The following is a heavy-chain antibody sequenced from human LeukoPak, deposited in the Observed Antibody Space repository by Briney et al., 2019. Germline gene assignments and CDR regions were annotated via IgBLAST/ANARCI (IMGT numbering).Heavy chain of an antibody. V-gene: IGHV3-74*01. Sequence: PGGSLRLSCGASGFTFSYHWMHWVRQVPGKGLLWVSRIDGGGSSTSYADSVKGRFTISRDNAKNTLYLQMNSLRAEDTAVYYCARSQYYYDSSGYVYGMDVWGQGTTVTVSS. CDR2: IDGGGSST. J-gene: IGHJ6*02. CDR1: GFTFSYHW. D-gene: IGHD3-22*01. CDR3: ARSQYYYDSSGYVYGMDV.